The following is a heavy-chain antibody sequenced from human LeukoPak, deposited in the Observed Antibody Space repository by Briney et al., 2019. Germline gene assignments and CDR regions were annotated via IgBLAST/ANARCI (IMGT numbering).Heavy chain of an antibody. V-gene: IGHV3-21*06. Sequence: GGSLRLSCAASKFTFSSYSMNWVRQAPGKGLEWVSYISTSSNYIYYADSVKGRFTISRDNAKNSLYLQMNSLRAEDTAVYYCARDGDSSNFDYWGQGTLVTVSS. CDR1: KFTFSSYS. D-gene: IGHD4-17*01. J-gene: IGHJ4*02. CDR2: ISTSSNYI. CDR3: ARDGDSSNFDY.